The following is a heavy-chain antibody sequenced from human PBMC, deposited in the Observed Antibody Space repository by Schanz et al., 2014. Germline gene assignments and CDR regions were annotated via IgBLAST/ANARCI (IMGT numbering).Heavy chain of an antibody. Sequence: EVQLLESGGGLVQPGGSLRLSCAASGFGFSSYSMNWVRQAPGKGLEWVPDISGSSRTIYYADSMKGRFTVSRDNAENTLYLQMNSLRAEDTGLYFCARAGRGSHYRLDYWGQGTLVTVSS. V-gene: IGHV3-48*01. J-gene: IGHJ4*02. CDR1: GFGFSSYS. D-gene: IGHD1-26*01. CDR2: ISGSSRTI. CDR3: ARAGRGSHYRLDY.